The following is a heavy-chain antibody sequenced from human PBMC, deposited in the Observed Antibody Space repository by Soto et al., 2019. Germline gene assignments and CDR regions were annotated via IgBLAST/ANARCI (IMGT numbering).Heavy chain of an antibody. D-gene: IGHD5-18*01. V-gene: IGHV3-23*01. Sequence: GGSLRLSCAASGFTFSSAAMSWVRQAPGKGLEWVSVISGSGGSTYYADSVKGRLTISRDNSKNTLYLQINSLRAEDTAVYYCAKEGGYTYGYVDCWGQGTLVTVSS. CDR2: ISGSGGST. CDR1: GFTFSSAA. J-gene: IGHJ4*02. CDR3: AKEGGYTYGYVDC.